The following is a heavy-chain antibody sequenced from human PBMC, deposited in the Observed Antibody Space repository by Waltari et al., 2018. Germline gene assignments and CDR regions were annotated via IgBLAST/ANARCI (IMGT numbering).Heavy chain of an antibody. V-gene: IGHV3-23*04. CDR2: ISGIGDIT. D-gene: IGHD2-8*01. CDR3: ASAPRPEVSAPFDF. Sequence: EVQLVASGGGLVEPGGFLRLSCAGPGFPVSSFTMHWVRQSPGKGLEWVSGISGIGDITSYADSVKGRFTISRDTSKNTLYLLLNSLRPGDTAIYYCASAPRPEVSAPFDFWGRGTLVTVSS. J-gene: IGHJ4*02. CDR1: GFPVSSFT.